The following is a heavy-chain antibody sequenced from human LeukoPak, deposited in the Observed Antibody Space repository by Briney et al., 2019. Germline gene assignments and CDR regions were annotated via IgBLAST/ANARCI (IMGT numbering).Heavy chain of an antibody. CDR2: ISWNSGRR. V-gene: IGHV3-9*01. J-gene: IGHJ5*02. CDR1: GFTFDEYA. Sequence: GGSLRLSCAAFGFTFDEYAMHWVRHVPGKGLEWVSGISWNSGRRDYADSVKGRFTISRDNAKNSLYLQMNSLRAEDTALYYCVKDSLGATHSGNWFDPWGQGTLVTVSS. D-gene: IGHD1-26*01. CDR3: VKDSLGATHSGNWFDP.